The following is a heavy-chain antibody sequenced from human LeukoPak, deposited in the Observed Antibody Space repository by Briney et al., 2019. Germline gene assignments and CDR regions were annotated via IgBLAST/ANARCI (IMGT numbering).Heavy chain of an antibody. J-gene: IGHJ4*02. CDR2: IRYDGSNK. D-gene: IGHD3-10*01. V-gene: IGHV3-30*02. Sequence: GGSLRLSCAASGFTYSSYGMHWVRQAPGKGLEWVAFIRYDGSNKYYADSVKGRFTISRDNSKNTLYLQMNSLRAEDTAVYYCAKDTVRPDFFDYWGLGTLVTVSS. CDR3: AKDTVRPDFFDY. CDR1: GFTYSSYG.